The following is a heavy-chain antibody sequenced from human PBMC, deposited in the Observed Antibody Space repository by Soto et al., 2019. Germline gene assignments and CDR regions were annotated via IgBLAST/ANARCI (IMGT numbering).Heavy chain of an antibody. D-gene: IGHD2-21*01. V-gene: IGHV3-33*01. Sequence: QVQLVESGGGVVQPGRSLRLSCAASVFIFNTYGMHWVRQAPGKGLEWVAVIWYDRSNKYYADSVKGRFTISRDNSKNTLYRQMNSLRAEDTAVYYCARGGLLLDYWGQGTLVTVSS. CDR2: IWYDRSNK. J-gene: IGHJ4*02. CDR1: VFIFNTYG. CDR3: ARGGLLLDY.